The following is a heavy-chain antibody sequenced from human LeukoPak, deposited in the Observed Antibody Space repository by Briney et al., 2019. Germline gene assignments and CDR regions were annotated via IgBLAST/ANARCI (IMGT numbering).Heavy chain of an antibody. Sequence: GGSLRLSCAASGFTFSSYWMSWVRQAPGKGLEWVANIKQDGGEKYYVDSVKGRFTISRDNAKNSLYLQMNSLRDEDTAVYFCARRPYSDTSGRLSDVWGQGTTVTVSS. J-gene: IGHJ6*02. CDR3: ARRPYSDTSGRLSDV. CDR1: GFTFSSYW. CDR2: IKQDGGEK. D-gene: IGHD3-22*01. V-gene: IGHV3-7*01.